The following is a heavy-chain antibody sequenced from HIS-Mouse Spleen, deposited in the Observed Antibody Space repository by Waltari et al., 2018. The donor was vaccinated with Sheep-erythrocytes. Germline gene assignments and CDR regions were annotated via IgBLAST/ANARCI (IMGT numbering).Heavy chain of an antibody. CDR3: ARLYYYDSSGYYFDY. V-gene: IGHV4-39*01. CDR1: GCSISSSSYY. D-gene: IGHD3-22*01. CDR2: IYYSGRT. J-gene: IGHJ4*02. Sequence: QLQLQESGPGLVKPSETLSLTCTVSGCSISSSSYYWGWIRQPPGKGLEWIGSIYYSGRTYYNPSLKSRVTISVDTSKSQFSLKLSSVTAADTAVYYCARLYYYDSSGYYFDYWGQGTLVTVSS.